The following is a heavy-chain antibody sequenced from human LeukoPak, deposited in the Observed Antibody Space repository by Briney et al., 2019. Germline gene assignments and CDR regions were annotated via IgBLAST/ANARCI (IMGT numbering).Heavy chain of an antibody. CDR3: AKVGGSGWYAFDY. D-gene: IGHD6-19*01. CDR2: ISYDGSNK. J-gene: IGHJ4*02. CDR1: GFTFSSYG. Sequence: PGRSLRLSCAASGFTFSSYGMHWVRQAPGKGLEWVAVISYDGSNKYYADSVKGRFTISRDNSKNTLYLQMNSLRAEDTAVYYCAKVGGSGWYAFDYWGQGTLVTVSS. V-gene: IGHV3-30*18.